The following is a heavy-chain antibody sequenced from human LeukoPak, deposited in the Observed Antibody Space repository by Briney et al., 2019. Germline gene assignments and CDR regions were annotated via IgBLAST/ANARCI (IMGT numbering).Heavy chain of an antibody. D-gene: IGHD3-22*01. V-gene: IGHV3-23*01. CDR3: VKESQYFFDNRSPTYFDH. Sequence: GGSLRLSCAASGFTFSKYAMSWVRQAPGKGLKWISGISGSGGSTDYADSVKGRFPISRDNSNNSLYLLMNSLRAEDTATYYCVKESQYFFDNRSPTYFDHWGRGTLVTVSS. CDR2: ISGSGGST. CDR1: GFTFSKYA. J-gene: IGHJ4*02.